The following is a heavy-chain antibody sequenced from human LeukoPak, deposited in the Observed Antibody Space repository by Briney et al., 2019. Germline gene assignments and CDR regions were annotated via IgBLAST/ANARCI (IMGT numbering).Heavy chain of an antibody. D-gene: IGHD3-22*01. Sequence: SETLSLTCTVSGGSISSYYWTWIRQPAGRGLEWIGRIYTSGITNYNPSLKSRVTMSVDTSKNQFSLKLSSVTAADTAVYYCARDVHYDSSGYYRDYWGQGTLVTVSS. J-gene: IGHJ4*02. V-gene: IGHV4-4*07. CDR1: GGSISSYY. CDR2: IYTSGIT. CDR3: ARDVHYDSSGYYRDY.